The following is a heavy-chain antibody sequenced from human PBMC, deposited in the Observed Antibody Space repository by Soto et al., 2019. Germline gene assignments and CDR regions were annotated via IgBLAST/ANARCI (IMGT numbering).Heavy chain of an antibody. CDR1: GDSISSYY. J-gene: IGHJ4*02. V-gene: IGHV4-59*12. D-gene: IGHD3-10*01. CDR3: AKEWFGELFPPEN. CDR2: IHYSGST. Sequence: SETLSLTCTVSGDSISSYYWSWIRQPPGKGLEWIGYIHYSGSTNYNPSLKSRVTISVDTSKNQFSLRLSSVTAADTAVYYCAKEWFGELFPPENWGPGTLVTVSS.